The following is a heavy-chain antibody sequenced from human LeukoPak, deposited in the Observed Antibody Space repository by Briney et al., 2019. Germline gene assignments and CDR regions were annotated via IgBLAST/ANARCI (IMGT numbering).Heavy chain of an antibody. CDR2: ISSSSSYI. J-gene: IGHJ6*03. D-gene: IGHD3-3*01. CDR1: GFTFSSYS. V-gene: IGHV3-21*01. Sequence: PGGSLRLSCAASGFTFSSYSMNWVRQAPGKGLEWVSSISSSSSYIYYADSVKGRFTISRDNAKNSLYLQMNSLRAEDTAVYYCARANYDFWSGYGGYYYYYMDVWGKGTTVTVSS. CDR3: ARANYDFWSGYGGYYYYYMDV.